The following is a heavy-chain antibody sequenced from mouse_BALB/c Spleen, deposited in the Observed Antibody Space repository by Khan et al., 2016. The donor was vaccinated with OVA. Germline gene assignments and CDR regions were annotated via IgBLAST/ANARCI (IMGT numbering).Heavy chain of an antibody. J-gene: IGHJ2*01. CDR3: AREEALYYFDY. Sequence: VQLVESGAELVRPGPSVKLSCKTSGYIFTSYWIHWVKQRSGQGLEWIARIYPGTDNTYFTEKLKDKATLTADKSSSTAYMHLSSLKSEDSAVYFCAREEALYYFDYWGQGTTLTVSS. D-gene: IGHD1-1*01. CDR1: GYIFTSYW. V-gene: IGHV1-76*01. CDR2: IYPGTDNT.